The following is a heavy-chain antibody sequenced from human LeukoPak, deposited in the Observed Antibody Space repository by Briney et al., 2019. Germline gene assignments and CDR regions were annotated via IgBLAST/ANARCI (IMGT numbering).Heavy chain of an antibody. Sequence: ASVKVSCKASGYTFTSSGISWVRQAPGQGLEWMGGIIPIFGTANYAQKFQGRVTITADESTSTAYMELSSLRSEDTAVYYCARDLSRGSTYFDYWGQGTLVAVSS. V-gene: IGHV1-69*13. CDR3: ARDLSRGSTYFDY. J-gene: IGHJ4*02. D-gene: IGHD1-26*01. CDR1: GYTFTSSG. CDR2: IIPIFGTA.